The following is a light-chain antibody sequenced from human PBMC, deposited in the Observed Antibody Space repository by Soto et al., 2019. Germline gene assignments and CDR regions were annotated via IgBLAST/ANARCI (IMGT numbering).Light chain of an antibody. J-gene: IGKJ4*01. CDR1: QSIYKW. Sequence: DIQVTQSPSSVSASVGDRVTISCRASQSIYKWLVWYQQKPGKAPKLLIYAASSLQSGVPSRFSGSGYGTDFTLTISSLQPEDFATYYCQQADSFPLSFGGGTKVDNK. CDR3: QQADSFPLS. CDR2: AAS. V-gene: IGKV1-12*01.